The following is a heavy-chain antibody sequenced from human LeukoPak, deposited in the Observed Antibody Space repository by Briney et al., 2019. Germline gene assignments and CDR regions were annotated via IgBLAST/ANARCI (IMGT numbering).Heavy chain of an antibody. CDR3: AKGAWGYYDREGSPEHDY. V-gene: IGHV3-30*02. CDR2: IRYDGSNE. Sequence: GGSLRLSCAASGFTFSSYGMHWVRQAPGKGLEWVSFIRYDGSNEYYADSVRGRFTISRDNSKNTLYLQMNSLRAEDTAVYYCAKGAWGYYDREGSPEHDYWGQGTLVTVSS. CDR1: GFTFSSYG. D-gene: IGHD3-22*01. J-gene: IGHJ4*02.